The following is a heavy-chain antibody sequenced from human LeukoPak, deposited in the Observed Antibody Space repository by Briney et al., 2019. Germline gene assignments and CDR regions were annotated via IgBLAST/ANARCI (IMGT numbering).Heavy chain of an antibody. V-gene: IGHV3-7*03. CDR2: IKQDGSEK. CDR3: ARAPPMTTVTTDAFDI. J-gene: IGHJ3*02. CDR1: GFTFRSYW. D-gene: IGHD4-17*01. Sequence: GGSLRLSCGASGFTFRSYWMSWLRQARGKGLEWVANIKQDGSEKYYVDSVKGRFTISRDNAKNSLYLQMNSLRAEDTAVHYCARAPPMTTVTTDAFDIWGQGTMVTVSS.